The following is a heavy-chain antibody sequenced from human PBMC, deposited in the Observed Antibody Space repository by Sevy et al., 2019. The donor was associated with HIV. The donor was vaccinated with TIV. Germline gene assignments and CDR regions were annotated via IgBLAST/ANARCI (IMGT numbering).Heavy chain of an antibody. J-gene: IGHJ4*02. V-gene: IGHV4-34*01. CDR3: ARGGEKNDY. CDR2: INHSGST. CDR1: GGSFSGYY. Sequence: SETLSLTCAVYGGSFSGYYWSWIRQPPGKGLEWIGEINHSGSTNYNPSLKSRVTLSVDTSKNQFSLKLSSVTAADTAVYYCARGGEKNDYWGQGTLVTVSS.